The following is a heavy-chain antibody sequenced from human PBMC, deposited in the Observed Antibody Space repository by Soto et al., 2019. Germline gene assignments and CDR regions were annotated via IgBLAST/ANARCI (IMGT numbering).Heavy chain of an antibody. D-gene: IGHD3-10*01. CDR3: VRFYGSWNWFDP. Sequence: EVQLVQSGGGLVQPGGSLRLSCAASGFTFSTYAMNWVRQPPGKGLEWVSYISSSGSTIYHADSVKGRFTISRDNANNSLYLQMHTLRVEDPAVYYCVRFYGSWNWFDPWGQGTLVTVSS. V-gene: IGHV3-48*01. CDR1: GFTFSTYA. J-gene: IGHJ5*02. CDR2: ISSSGSTI.